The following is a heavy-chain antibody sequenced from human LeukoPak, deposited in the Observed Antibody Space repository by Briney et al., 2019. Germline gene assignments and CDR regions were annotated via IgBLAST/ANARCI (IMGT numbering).Heavy chain of an antibody. CDR1: GFTFSSYA. CDR3: ARTWSRGYCSGSTCYFDY. D-gene: IGHD2-15*01. J-gene: IGHJ4*02. V-gene: IGHV3-64*01. CDR2: ISSNRSST. Sequence: GGSLRLSCAASGFTFSSYAMHWVRQAPGKGLEYVSSISSNRSSTYYANSVRGRFTISRDDSKNTLFLQMGSLRAEDMAMYYCARTWSRGYCSGSTCYFDYWGQGTLVTVSS.